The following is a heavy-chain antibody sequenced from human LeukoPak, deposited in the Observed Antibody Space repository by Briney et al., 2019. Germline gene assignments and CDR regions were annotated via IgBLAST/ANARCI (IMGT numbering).Heavy chain of an antibody. D-gene: IGHD5-18*01. CDR3: ARAGYSMDTEYFQH. CDR2: ISNSGTAI. J-gene: IGHJ1*01. V-gene: IGHV3-48*03. CDR1: GFTFSSYE. Sequence: GGSLRLSRAASGFTFSSYEMNWVRQAPGKGLEWVSYISNSGTAIYYADSVKGRFTISRDNAKSSLYLQMNSLRAEDTAVYYCARAGYSMDTEYFQHWGQGTLVTVSS.